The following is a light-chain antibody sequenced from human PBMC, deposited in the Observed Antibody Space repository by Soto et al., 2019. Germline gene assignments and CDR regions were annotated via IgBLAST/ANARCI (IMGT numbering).Light chain of an antibody. Sequence: QSVLTQPPSASGTPGQRVTISCSGSSSNIGTNTVNWYQQVPGAAPKLLISDDYHPSSGVPDRFSASKSGTSASLAIIGLQSEDEAAYYCATWDDSLKGRVFGGGTQLTVL. CDR2: DDY. CDR3: ATWDDSLKGRV. J-gene: IGLJ2*01. V-gene: IGLV1-44*01. CDR1: SSNIGTNT.